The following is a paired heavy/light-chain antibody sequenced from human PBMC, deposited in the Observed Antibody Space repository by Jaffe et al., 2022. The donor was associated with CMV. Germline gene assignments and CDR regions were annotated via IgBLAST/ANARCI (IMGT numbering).Light chain of an antibody. CDR2: AAS. J-gene: IGKJ5*01. Sequence: DIQMTQSPSSLSASVGDRVTITCRASQGISNYLAWFQQKPGKAPKSLIYAASSLQSGVPSKFSGSGSGTDFTLTISSLQPEDFATYYCQQYNSYPRTFGQGTRLEIK. V-gene: IGKV1-16*02. CDR1: QGISNY. CDR3: QQYNSYPRT.
Heavy chain of an antibody. CDR2: IYHSGST. V-gene: IGHV4-4*02. J-gene: IGHJ6*03. CDR3: ARVRRMTMIVVVISLEDYYYMDV. D-gene: IGHD3-22*01. Sequence: QVQLQESGPGLVKPSGTLSLTCAVSGGSISSSNWWSWVRQPPGKGLEWIGEIYHSGSTNYNPSLKSRVTISVDKSKNQFSLKLSSVTAADTAVYYCARVRRMTMIVVVISLEDYYYMDVWGKGTTVTVSS. CDR1: GGSISSSNW.